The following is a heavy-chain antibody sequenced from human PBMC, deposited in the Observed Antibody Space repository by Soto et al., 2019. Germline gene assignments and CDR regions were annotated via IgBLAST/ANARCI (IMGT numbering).Heavy chain of an antibody. Sequence: SETLSLTCTVSGGSISSYYWSWIRQPPGKGLEWIGYIYYSGSTNYNPSLKSRVTISVDTSKNQFSLKLSSVTAADTAVYYCARDNPTRPWYWFDPWGQGTLVTVSS. CDR3: ARDNPTRPWYWFDP. CDR1: GGSISSYY. J-gene: IGHJ5*02. CDR2: IYYSGST. V-gene: IGHV4-59*01. D-gene: IGHD2-15*01.